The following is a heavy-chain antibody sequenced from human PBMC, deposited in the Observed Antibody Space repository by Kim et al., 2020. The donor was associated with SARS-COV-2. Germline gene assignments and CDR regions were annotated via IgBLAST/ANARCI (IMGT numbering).Heavy chain of an antibody. Sequence: YYNPSLKSRVTISVDTSKNQFSLKLSSVTAADTAVYYCARGEWELLVDYWGQGTLVTVSS. V-gene: IGHV4-30-2*04. CDR3: ARGEWELLVDY. J-gene: IGHJ4*02. D-gene: IGHD1-26*01.